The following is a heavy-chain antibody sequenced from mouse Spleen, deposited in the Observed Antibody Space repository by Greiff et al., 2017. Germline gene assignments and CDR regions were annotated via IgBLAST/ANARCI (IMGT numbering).Heavy chain of an antibody. CDR3: ARDPLTTGYAMDY. Sequence: EVQVVESGGGLVQPGGSLKLSCAASGFTFSSYGMSWVRQTPDKRLELVATINSNGGSTYYPDSVKGRFTISRDNAKNTLYLQMSSLKSEDTAMYYCARDPLTTGYAMDYWGQGTSVTVSS. D-gene: IGHD1-1*01. CDR1: GFTFSSYG. J-gene: IGHJ4*01. CDR2: INSNGGST. V-gene: IGHV5-6-3*01.